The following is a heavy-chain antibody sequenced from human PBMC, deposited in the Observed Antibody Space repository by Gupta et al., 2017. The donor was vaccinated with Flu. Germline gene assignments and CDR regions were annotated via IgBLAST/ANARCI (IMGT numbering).Heavy chain of an antibody. CDR1: GFTFSSFN. D-gene: IGHD3-22*01. J-gene: IGHJ4*02. CDR2: ISTNGADK. V-gene: IGHV3-21*06. CDR3: VRDYWSHYFYSSGYYHDS. Sequence: EVQLVESGGGLVKPGGSLRLSCSASGFTFSSFNMNSVRQAPGKGLECVSSISTNGADKSYLDSLKGRFTISRDNAKNSVYLQMNSLRADDTAVYYCVRDYWSHYFYSSGYYHDSWGQGTQVTVST.